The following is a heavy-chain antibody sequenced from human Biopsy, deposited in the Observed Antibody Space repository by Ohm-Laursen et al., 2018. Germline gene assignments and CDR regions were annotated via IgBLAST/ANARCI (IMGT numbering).Heavy chain of an antibody. CDR1: EFTFSDYY. V-gene: IGHV3-11*04. D-gene: IGHD3-10*01. CDR3: ARWYGDLFYYYNGMDV. J-gene: IGHJ6*02. Sequence: SLRLSCSAPEFTFSDYYMTWIRQAPGKGLECISYISSSSSTIYYADSVKGRVTISRDNANNSVSLQMNNLRVDDTAVYYCARWYGDLFYYYNGMDVWGQGTTVTVSS. CDR2: ISSSSSTI.